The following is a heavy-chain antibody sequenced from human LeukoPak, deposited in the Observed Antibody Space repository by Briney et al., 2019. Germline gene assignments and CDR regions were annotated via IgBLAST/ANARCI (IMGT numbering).Heavy chain of an antibody. CDR3: ARVHSSSWYVHNDY. CDR1: GGSISSSSYY. D-gene: IGHD6-13*01. CDR2: IYHSGST. Sequence: PSETLSLTCTVSGGSISSSSYYWGWIRQPPGKGLEWIGSIYHSGSTYYNPSLKSRVTISVDTSKNQFSLKLSSVTAADTAVYYCARVHSSSWYVHNDYWGQGTLVTVSS. V-gene: IGHV4-39*07. J-gene: IGHJ4*02.